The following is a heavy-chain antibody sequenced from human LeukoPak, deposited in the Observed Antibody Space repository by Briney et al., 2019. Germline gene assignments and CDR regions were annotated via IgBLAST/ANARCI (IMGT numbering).Heavy chain of an antibody. Sequence: PGGSLRFSCAASGFTFSSYSMNWVRQAPGKGLEWVSYISSSSSTIYYADSVKGRFTISRDNAKNSLYLQMNSLRAEDTAVYYCARTYSSSWYYFDYWGQGTLVTVSS. CDR1: GFTFSSYS. CDR2: ISSSSSTI. V-gene: IGHV3-48*01. J-gene: IGHJ4*02. D-gene: IGHD6-13*01. CDR3: ARTYSSSWYYFDY.